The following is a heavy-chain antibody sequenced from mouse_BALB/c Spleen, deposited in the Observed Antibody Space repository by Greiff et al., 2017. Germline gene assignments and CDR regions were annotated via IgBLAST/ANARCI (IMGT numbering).Heavy chain of an antibody. CDR2: IRNKANGYTT. D-gene: IGHD1-1*01. J-gene: IGHJ2*01. CDR3: ARDGRSYLDY. Sequence: EVKLQESGGGLVQPGGSLRLSCATSGFTFTDYYMSWVRQPPGKALEWLGFIRNKANGYTTEYSASVKGRFTISRDNSQSILYLQMNTLRAEDSATYYCARDGRSYLDYWGQGTALTVSS. V-gene: IGHV7-3*02. CDR1: GFTFTDYY.